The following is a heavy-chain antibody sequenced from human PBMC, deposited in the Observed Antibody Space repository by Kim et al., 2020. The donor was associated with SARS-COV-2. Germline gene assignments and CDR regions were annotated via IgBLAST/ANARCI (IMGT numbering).Heavy chain of an antibody. J-gene: IGHJ6*02. Sequence: SVKVSCKASGGTFSSYAISWVRQAPGQGLEWMGGIIPIFGTANYAQKFQGRVTITADESTSTAYMELSSLRSEDTAVYYCTSDPSVRGVYYYYYGMDVWGQGTTVTVSS. CDR1: GGTFSSYA. D-gene: IGHD3-10*02. CDR2: IIPIFGTA. CDR3: TSDPSVRGVYYYYYGMDV. V-gene: IGHV1-69*13.